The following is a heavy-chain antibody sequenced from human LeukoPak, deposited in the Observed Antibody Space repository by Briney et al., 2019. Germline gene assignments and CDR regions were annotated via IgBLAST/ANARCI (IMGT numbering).Heavy chain of an antibody. Sequence: GRSLRLSCVASGFTFSSYGMHRGRQAPGKGLERGAVISYDRSNQYYADSVNGRFTISRDNSKNTLYLQMNRLRAEDTAVYYYARVSGSYSLYYYMDVWGKGTTVTVSS. CDR2: ISYDRSNQ. CDR3: ARVSGSYSLYYYMDV. V-gene: IGHV3-30*19. J-gene: IGHJ6*03. D-gene: IGHD1-26*01. CDR1: GFTFSSYG.